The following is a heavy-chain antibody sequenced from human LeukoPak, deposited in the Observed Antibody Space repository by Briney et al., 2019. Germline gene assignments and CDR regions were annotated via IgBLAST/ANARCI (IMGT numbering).Heavy chain of an antibody. D-gene: IGHD6-19*01. J-gene: IGHJ4*02. CDR3: AKDISKQWPTANFDY. CDR2: ISWNSGSI. V-gene: IGHV3-9*01. CDR1: GFTFDDYA. Sequence: GGSLRLSCAASGFTFDDYAMHWVRQAPGKGLEWVSGISWNSGSIGYADSVKGRFTISRDNAKNSLYLQMNSLRAEDTALYYCAKDISKQWPTANFDYWGQGTLVTVSS.